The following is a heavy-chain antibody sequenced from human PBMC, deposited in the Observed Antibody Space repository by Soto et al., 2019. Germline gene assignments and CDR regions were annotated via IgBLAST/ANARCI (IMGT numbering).Heavy chain of an antibody. J-gene: IGHJ6*02. D-gene: IGHD3-10*01. CDR2: IWYDGSNK. CDR3: ARNHGSGSASLYYYYGMDV. V-gene: IGHV3-33*01. CDR1: GFTFSSYG. Sequence: GGSLRLSCAASGFTFSSYGMHWVRQAPGKGLEWVAVIWYDGSNKYYADSVKGRFTISRDNSKNTLYLQMNSLRAEDTAVYYCARNHGSGSASLYYYYGMDVWGQGTTVTVSS.